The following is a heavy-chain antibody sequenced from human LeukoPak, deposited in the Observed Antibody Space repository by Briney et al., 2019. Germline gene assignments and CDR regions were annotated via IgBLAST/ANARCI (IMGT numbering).Heavy chain of an antibody. CDR1: GYSISSGYY. Sequence: SETLSLTCTVSGYSISSGYYWGWIRQPPGKGLEWIGSIYHSGSTYYNPSLKSRVTISVDTSKHQFSLKLSSVTAADTAVYYCARGFSVAGTTIDYWGQGTLVTVSS. J-gene: IGHJ4*02. D-gene: IGHD6-19*01. CDR3: ARGFSVAGTTIDY. CDR2: IYHSGST. V-gene: IGHV4-38-2*02.